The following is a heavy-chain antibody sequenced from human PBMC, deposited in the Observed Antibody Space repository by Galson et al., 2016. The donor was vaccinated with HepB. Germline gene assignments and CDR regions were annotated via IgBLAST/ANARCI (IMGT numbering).Heavy chain of an antibody. CDR1: GFTFTYYG. Sequence: SLRLSCAASGFTFTYYGMIWFRQAPGRGLEWVSFISSHNSNLYYAESVNGRFTISRDNAYNSLYLQMNSMRVEDTAVYYCVRGAGGYAPHFDYWGQGTLVTVSS. CDR2: ISSHNSNL. CDR3: VRGAGGYAPHFDY. D-gene: IGHD5-12*01. J-gene: IGHJ4*02. V-gene: IGHV3-21*01.